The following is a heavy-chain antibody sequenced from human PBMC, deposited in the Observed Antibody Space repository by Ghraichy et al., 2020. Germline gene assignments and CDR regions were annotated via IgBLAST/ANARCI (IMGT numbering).Heavy chain of an antibody. Sequence: SQTLSLTCAVFGGSFSGYYWTWIRQPPGKGLEWIGEINHSGSTNYNPSLKSRVTISLDTSKTQFSLKMTSVTSADAAVYYCARLYSYGYPYFDSRGQGTLVTVSS. D-gene: IGHD5-18*01. J-gene: IGHJ4*02. CDR1: GGSFSGYY. V-gene: IGHV4-34*01. CDR2: INHSGST. CDR3: ARLYSYGYPYFDS.